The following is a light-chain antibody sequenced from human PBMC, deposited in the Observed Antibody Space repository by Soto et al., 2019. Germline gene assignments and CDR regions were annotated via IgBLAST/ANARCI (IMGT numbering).Light chain of an antibody. CDR1: QSVSSSY. CDR2: GAS. J-gene: IGKJ5*01. V-gene: IGKV3-20*01. Sequence: EIVLTQSPGTLSLSPGERDTLSCRASQSVSSSYLAWYQQKPGKAPRLLIYGASSRATGIPDRFSGSGSGTDFTLTISRLEPEDFAVYYCQQYGSSPTFGQGTRLEIK. CDR3: QQYGSSPT.